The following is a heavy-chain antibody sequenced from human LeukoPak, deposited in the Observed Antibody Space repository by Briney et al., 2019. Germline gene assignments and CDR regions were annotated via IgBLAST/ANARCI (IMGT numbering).Heavy chain of an antibody. CDR1: GGSISSYY. CDR3: XXVKRVDRGLPWFGESXRSGDMDV. J-gene: IGHJ6*02. D-gene: IGHD3-10*01. V-gene: IGHV4-59*01. Sequence: KPSETLSLTCTVSGGSISSYYWSWIRQPPGKGLEWIGYIYYSGSTNYNPSLKSRVTISVDTSKNQFSLKLSSVTAADTAVYYCXXVKRVDRGLPWFGESXRSGDMDVWGQGTTVTVS. CDR2: IYYSGST.